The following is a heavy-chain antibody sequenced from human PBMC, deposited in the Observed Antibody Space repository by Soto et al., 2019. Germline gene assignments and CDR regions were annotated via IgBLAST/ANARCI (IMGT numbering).Heavy chain of an antibody. CDR3: ARGSGMIVVVSPFDY. Sequence: SVKVSCKASGGTFSSYAISWVRQAPGQGLEWMGGIIPIFGTANYAQKFQGRVTITADKSTSTAYMELSSLRSEDTAVYYCARGSGMIVVVSPFDYWRQGTLVTVSS. D-gene: IGHD3-22*01. J-gene: IGHJ4*02. CDR2: IIPIFGTA. CDR1: GGTFSSYA. V-gene: IGHV1-69*06.